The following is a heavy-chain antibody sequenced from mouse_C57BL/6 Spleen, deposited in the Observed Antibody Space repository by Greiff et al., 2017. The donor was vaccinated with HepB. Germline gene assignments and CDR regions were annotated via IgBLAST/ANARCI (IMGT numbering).Heavy chain of an antibody. D-gene: IGHD2-4*01. Sequence: VQLQQSGPGLVQPSQSLSITCTVSGFSLTSYGVHWVRQSPGKGLEWLGVIGSGGSTDYNAAFISRLSISKDNAKSQVFFKMNSLQADDTAIYYCARGDDYDGDYYAMDYWGQGTSVTVSS. CDR2: IGSGGST. CDR3: ARGDDYDGDYYAMDY. V-gene: IGHV2-2*01. CDR1: GFSLTSYG. J-gene: IGHJ4*01.